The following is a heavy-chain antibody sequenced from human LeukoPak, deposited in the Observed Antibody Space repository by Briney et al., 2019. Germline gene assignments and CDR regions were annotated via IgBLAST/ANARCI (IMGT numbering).Heavy chain of an antibody. Sequence: SETLSLTCTVSGGSISSYYWSWIRQPPGKGLEWIGYIYYSGSTNYNPSLKSRVTISVDTSKNQFSLKLSSVTAADTAVYYCARDGVGRNDAFDIWGQGTMVTVSS. V-gene: IGHV4-59*12. J-gene: IGHJ3*02. CDR3: ARDGVGRNDAFDI. D-gene: IGHD3-3*01. CDR1: GGSISSYY. CDR2: IYYSGST.